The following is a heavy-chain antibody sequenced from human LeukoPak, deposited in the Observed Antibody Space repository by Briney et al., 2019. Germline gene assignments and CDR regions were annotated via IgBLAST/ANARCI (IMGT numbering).Heavy chain of an antibody. CDR3: ARFGVGNYFDY. V-gene: IGHV3-66*01. Sequence: GGSLRLSCAASEFSVKYNYMTWVRQAPGKGLEWVSVIYSGGSTYYADSVKGRFTISRDNSKNTLYLQMNSLRAEDTAVYYCARFGVGNYFDYWGQGTLVTVSS. CDR1: EFSVKYNY. CDR2: IYSGGST. D-gene: IGHD3-10*01. J-gene: IGHJ4*02.